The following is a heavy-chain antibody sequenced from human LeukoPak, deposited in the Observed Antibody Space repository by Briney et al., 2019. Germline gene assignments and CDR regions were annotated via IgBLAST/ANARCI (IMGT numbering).Heavy chain of an antibody. CDR3: ARMDSSSWYGDYYGMDV. J-gene: IGHJ6*02. V-gene: IGHV4-39*01. CDR1: GGSISSSSYY. Sequence: SETLSLTCTVSGGSISSSSYYWGWIRQPPGKGLEWIGSIYYSGSTYYNPSLKSRVTISVDTSKNQFSLKLSSVTAADTAVYYCARMDSSSWYGDYYGMDVWGQGTTVTVSS. D-gene: IGHD6-13*01. CDR2: IYYSGST.